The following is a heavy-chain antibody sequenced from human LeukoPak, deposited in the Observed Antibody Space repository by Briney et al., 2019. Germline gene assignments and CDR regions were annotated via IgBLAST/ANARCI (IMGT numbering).Heavy chain of an antibody. CDR2: ISGDGATT. J-gene: IGHJ3*02. Sequence: GGSLRLSCTASGFTFGDYAMHWVRQAPGKGLEWVSLISGDGATTYYAASVKGRFTISRDNKKNVLYLQMNSLETEDTALFYCAKDLSSVFDALNIWGQGTLVTVSS. CDR3: AKDLSSVFDALNI. D-gene: IGHD3-10*01. CDR1: GFTFGDYA. V-gene: IGHV3-43*02.